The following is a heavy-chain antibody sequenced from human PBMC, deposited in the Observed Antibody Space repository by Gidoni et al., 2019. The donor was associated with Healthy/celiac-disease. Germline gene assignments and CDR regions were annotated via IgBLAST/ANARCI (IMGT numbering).Heavy chain of an antibody. J-gene: IGHJ2*01. CDR2: INPNRGGT. D-gene: IGHD6-13*01. CDR3: AREGYSSSDRGYWYFDL. Sequence: QVQLVPSGAEVNKPGASVKVSCKASGYTFTGYYMHWVRQAPGQGLEWMGWINPNRGGTNYAQKFQGRVTMTRDTSISTAYMELSRLRSDDTAVYYCAREGYSSSDRGYWYFDLWGRGTLVTVSS. CDR1: GYTFTGYY. V-gene: IGHV1-2*02.